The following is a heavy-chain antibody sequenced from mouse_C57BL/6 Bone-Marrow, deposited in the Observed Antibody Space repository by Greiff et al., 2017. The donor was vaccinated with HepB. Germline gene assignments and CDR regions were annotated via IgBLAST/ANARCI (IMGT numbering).Heavy chain of an antibody. V-gene: IGHV5-6*02. CDR2: ISSGGSYT. J-gene: IGHJ3*01. CDR1: GFTFSSYG. D-gene: IGHD3-2*02. Sequence: DVMLVESGGDLVKPGGSLKLSCAASGFTFSSYGMSWVRQTPDKRLEWVATISSGGSYTYYPDSVKGRFTISRDNAKNTLYLQMSSLKSEDTAMYYCARGDQGPWGQGTLVTVSA. CDR3: ARGDQGP.